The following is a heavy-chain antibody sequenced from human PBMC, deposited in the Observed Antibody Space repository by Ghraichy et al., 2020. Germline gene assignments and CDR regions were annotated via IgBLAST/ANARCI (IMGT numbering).Heavy chain of an antibody. V-gene: IGHV3-21*01. D-gene: IGHD3-22*01. CDR3: ARDPRSYYYDSSGFNNRHAFDI. CDR1: GFTFSSYS. Sequence: GGSLRLSCAASGFTFSSYSMNWVRQAPGKGLEWVSSISSSSSYIYYADSVKGRFTISRDNAKNSLYLQMNSLRAEDTAVYYCARDPRSYYYDSSGFNNRHAFDIWGQGTMVTVSS. J-gene: IGHJ3*02. CDR2: ISSSSSYI.